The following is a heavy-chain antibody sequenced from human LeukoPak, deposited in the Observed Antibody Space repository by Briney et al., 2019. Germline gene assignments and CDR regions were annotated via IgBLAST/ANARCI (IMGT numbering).Heavy chain of an antibody. D-gene: IGHD2-8*01. CDR3: ARGYCTNGVCYIVDY. V-gene: IGHV1-3*03. CDR2: INAGNGNT. Sequence: ASVKASCKASGYTFTSYAMHWVRQAPGQRLEWMGWINAGNGNTKYSQEFQGRVTITRDTSASTAYMELSSLRSEDMAVYYCARGYCTNGVCYIVDYWGQGTLVTVSS. J-gene: IGHJ4*02. CDR1: GYTFTSYA.